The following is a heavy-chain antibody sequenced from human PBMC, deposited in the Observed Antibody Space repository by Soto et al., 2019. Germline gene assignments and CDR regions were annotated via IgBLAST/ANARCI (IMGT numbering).Heavy chain of an antibody. CDR2: INHSGST. Sequence: SETLSLTCAVYGGSFSGYYWSWIRQPPGKGLEWIGEINHSGSTNYNPSLKSRVTMSVDTSKNQFSLKLSSVTAADTAVYYCARVADGSGSSIDFWGQGTLVTVSS. CDR1: GGSFSGYY. D-gene: IGHD3-10*01. CDR3: ARVADGSGSSIDF. V-gene: IGHV4-34*01. J-gene: IGHJ4*02.